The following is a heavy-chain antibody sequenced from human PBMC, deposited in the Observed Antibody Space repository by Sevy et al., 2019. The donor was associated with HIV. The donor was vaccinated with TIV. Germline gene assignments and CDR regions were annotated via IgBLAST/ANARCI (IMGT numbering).Heavy chain of an antibody. J-gene: IGHJ4*02. Sequence: ASVKVSCKASGGTFSSYAISWVRQAPGQGLEWMGGIIPIFGTANYAQKFQGRVTLTADKSTGTAYMELSSLRSEDTAVYYCASGSNYGTSLFDYWGQGTLVTVSS. D-gene: IGHD4-4*01. CDR3: ASGSNYGTSLFDY. CDR1: GGTFSSYA. CDR2: IIPIFGTA. V-gene: IGHV1-69*06.